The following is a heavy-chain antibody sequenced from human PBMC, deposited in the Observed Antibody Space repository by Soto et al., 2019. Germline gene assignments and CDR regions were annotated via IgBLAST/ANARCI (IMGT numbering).Heavy chain of an antibody. D-gene: IGHD3-22*01. CDR2: IYYSGST. J-gene: IGHJ4*02. CDR3: ARWNSSGYPFDY. CDR1: GGSISSGDYY. V-gene: IGHV4-30-4*01. Sequence: SETLSLTCTVSGGSISSGDYYWSWIRQPPGKGLEWIGYIYYSGSTYYNPSLKSRVTISVDTSKNQFSLKLSSVTAADTAVYYCARWNSSGYPFDYWGQGTLVTVSS.